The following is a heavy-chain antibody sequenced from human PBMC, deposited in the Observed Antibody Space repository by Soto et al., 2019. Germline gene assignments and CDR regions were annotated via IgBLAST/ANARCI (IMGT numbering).Heavy chain of an antibody. CDR3: ARDYFEYYYDSSGYYYFDY. CDR1: GGSFSGYY. Sequence: SETLSLTCAVYGGSFSGYYWTWIRQPPGKGLEWIGYIYYSGSTNYNPSLKSRVTISVDTSKNQFTLKLSSVTAADTAVYYCARDYFEYYYDSSGYYYFDYWGQGTLVTVSS. CDR2: IYYSGST. J-gene: IGHJ4*02. D-gene: IGHD3-22*01. V-gene: IGHV4-59*01.